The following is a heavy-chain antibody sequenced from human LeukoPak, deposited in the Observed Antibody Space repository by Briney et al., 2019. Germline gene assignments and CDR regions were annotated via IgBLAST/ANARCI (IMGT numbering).Heavy chain of an antibody. CDR1: GFTVSSNS. J-gene: IGHJ3*02. CDR2: IYSDNT. V-gene: IGHV3-53*01. D-gene: IGHD4/OR15-4a*01. CDR3: AKALKHLGYMVGAFDI. Sequence: GGSLRLSCTVSGFTVSSNSMSWVRQAPGKGLEWVSFIYSDNTHYSDSVKGRFTISRDNSKNTLYLQMNSLRAEDTAVYYCAKALKHLGYMVGAFDIWGQGTMVTVSS.